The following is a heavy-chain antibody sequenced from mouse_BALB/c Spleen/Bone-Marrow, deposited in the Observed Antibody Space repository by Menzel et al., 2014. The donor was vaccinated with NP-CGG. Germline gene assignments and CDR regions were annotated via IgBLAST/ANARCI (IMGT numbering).Heavy chain of an antibody. CDR3: ARSGRLLRDTYFDY. V-gene: IGHV1-4*01. Sequence: QVQLQQPGAELARPGASVKMSCKASGYTFTSYTMHWVKQRPGQGLEWIGYINPSSGYTNYNQKFKDKATLTADKSSSTAYMQLSSLTSEDSAVYYCARSGRLLRDTYFDYWGQGTTLTVSS. CDR2: INPSSGYT. D-gene: IGHD1-1*01. CDR1: GYTFTSYT. J-gene: IGHJ2*01.